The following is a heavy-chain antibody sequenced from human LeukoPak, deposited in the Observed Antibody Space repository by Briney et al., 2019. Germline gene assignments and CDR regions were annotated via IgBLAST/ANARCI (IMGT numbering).Heavy chain of an antibody. CDR1: GYSFTDYY. CDR3: ARADRLHGGPYLIGP. V-gene: IGHV1-2*02. J-gene: IGHJ5*02. CDR2: INPNSGGT. D-gene: IGHD2-21*01. Sequence: ASVRVSCKTSGYSFTDYYMHWVRQAPGQGLEWMGWINPNSGGTSSAQKFQGRVTMTRDTSITTVYMEMSWLTSDDTAIYYCARADRLHGGPYLIGPWGQGTLVTVSS.